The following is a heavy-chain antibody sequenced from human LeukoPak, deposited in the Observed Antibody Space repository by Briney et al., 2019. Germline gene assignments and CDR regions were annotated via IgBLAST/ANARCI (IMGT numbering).Heavy chain of an antibody. Sequence: GSSVKVSCKASGGTFSSYAISWVRQAPGQGLEWMGGIIPIFGTANYAQKFQGRVTIIADESTSTAYMELSSLRSEDTAVYYCARDPFAYQLLLWGSRGNWFDPWGQGTLVTVSS. CDR1: GGTFSSYA. J-gene: IGHJ5*02. CDR2: IIPIFGTA. D-gene: IGHD2-2*01. CDR3: ARDPFAYQLLLWGSRGNWFDP. V-gene: IGHV1-69*01.